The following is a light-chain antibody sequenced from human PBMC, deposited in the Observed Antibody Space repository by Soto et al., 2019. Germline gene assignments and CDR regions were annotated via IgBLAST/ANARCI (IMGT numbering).Light chain of an antibody. Sequence: EFVLTQSPGTLSLAPGERASLSCRASQTVRNNYLAWYQQKPGQAPRLLIYDASSRATGIPARFSGSGSGTDFTLTISSLEPEDFAVYYCQQRSNWPPITFGPGTKVDIK. J-gene: IGKJ3*01. CDR3: QQRSNWPPIT. CDR1: QTVRNNY. V-gene: IGKV3D-20*02. CDR2: DAS.